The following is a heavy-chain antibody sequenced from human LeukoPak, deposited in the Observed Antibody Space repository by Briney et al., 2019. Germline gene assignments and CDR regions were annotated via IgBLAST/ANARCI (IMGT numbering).Heavy chain of an antibody. CDR2: ISSSSSYI. CDR1: GFTFSSYS. D-gene: IGHD3-3*01. J-gene: IGHJ4*02. CDR3: ARDSGGTYYDFWSGYYGRGHYFDY. Sequence: GGSLRLSCAASGFTFSSYSMNWVRQAPGKGLEWVSSISSSSSYIYYADSVKGRFTISRDNAKNSLYLQMNSLRAEDTAVYYCARDSGGTYYDFWSGYYGRGHYFDYWGQGTLVTVSS. V-gene: IGHV3-21*01.